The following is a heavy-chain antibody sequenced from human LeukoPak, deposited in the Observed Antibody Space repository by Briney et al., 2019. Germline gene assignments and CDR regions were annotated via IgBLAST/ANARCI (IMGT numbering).Heavy chain of an antibody. CDR3: ARRLGITMVRGVPSPYFDY. D-gene: IGHD3-10*01. J-gene: IGHJ4*02. V-gene: IGHV4-38-2*02. Sequence: SETLSLTCTVSGYSISSGYHWDWIRQPPGKGLEWIGSIYHSGSTYYNPSLKSRVTISVDTSKNQFSLKLSSVTAADTAVYYCARRLGITMVRGVPSPYFDYWGQGTLVTVSS. CDR1: GYSISSGYH. CDR2: IYHSGST.